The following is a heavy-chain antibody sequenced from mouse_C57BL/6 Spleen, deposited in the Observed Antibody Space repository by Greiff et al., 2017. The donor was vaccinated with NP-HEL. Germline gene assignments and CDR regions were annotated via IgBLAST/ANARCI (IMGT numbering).Heavy chain of an antibody. CDR3: ARSLLYDGYFDY. V-gene: IGHV1-64*01. D-gene: IGHD2-3*01. CDR2: IHPNSGST. J-gene: IGHJ2*01. CDR1: GYTFTSYW. Sequence: VQLQQPGAELVKPGASVKLSCKASGYTFTSYWMHWVKQRPGHGLEWIGMIHPNSGSTNYNEKLKSKATLTVDKSSSTAYMQLSSLTSEDSAVYYCARSLLYDGYFDYWGQGTTLTVSS.